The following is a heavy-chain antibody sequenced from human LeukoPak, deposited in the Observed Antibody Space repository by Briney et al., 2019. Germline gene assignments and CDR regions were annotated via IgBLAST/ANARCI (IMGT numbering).Heavy chain of an antibody. CDR3: ARGQYYDFWSGYYYSPHFDY. V-gene: IGHV1-2*02. Sequence: ASVKVSCKASGYTFTGYNIHWVRQAPGQGLEWMGWINPNSGGTNYAQKFQSRVIMTRDTSISTAYMELNRLRSDDTAVYYCARGQYYDFWSGYYYSPHFDYWGQGTLVTVSS. D-gene: IGHD3-3*01. J-gene: IGHJ4*02. CDR1: GYTFTGYN. CDR2: INPNSGGT.